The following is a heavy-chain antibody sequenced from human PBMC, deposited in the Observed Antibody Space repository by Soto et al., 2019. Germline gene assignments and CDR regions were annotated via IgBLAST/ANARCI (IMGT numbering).Heavy chain of an antibody. CDR3: ARGYHSSGFDY. CDR2: ISSGSNYI. Sequence: EVQLVESGGGLVKPGGSLRLSCAASGFTFSSYTMNWVRQTRGKGLEWVSSISSGSNYIYYADSVKGRFTISRDNAKNSLDLQMNSTRAEDTAVYYCARGYHSSGFDYWGQGTLVTVFS. CDR1: GFTFSSYT. V-gene: IGHV3-21*01. J-gene: IGHJ4*02. D-gene: IGHD6-19*01.